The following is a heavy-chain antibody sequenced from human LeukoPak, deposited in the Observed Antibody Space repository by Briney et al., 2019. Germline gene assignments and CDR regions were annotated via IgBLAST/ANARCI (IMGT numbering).Heavy chain of an antibody. V-gene: IGHV3-7*01. CDR3: ALWGGGGFDY. J-gene: IGHJ4*02. Sequence: GGSLRLSCAASGLTLSYHWMSWVRQAPGKGLEWVANIKQDGSEKYYVDSVKGRFTISRDNAKNSLYLQMSSLRAEGTAVYYCALWGGGGFDYWGQGTLVTVSS. D-gene: IGHD3-16*01. CDR2: IKQDGSEK. CDR1: GLTLSYHW.